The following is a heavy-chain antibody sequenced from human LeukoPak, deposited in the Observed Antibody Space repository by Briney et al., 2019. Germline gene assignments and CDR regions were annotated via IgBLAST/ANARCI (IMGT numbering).Heavy chain of an antibody. J-gene: IGHJ4*02. CDR2: IRYDGSNK. CDR3: AKDLVVVAAENLDY. V-gene: IGHV3-30*02. CDR1: GFTFSSYG. Sequence: GGSLRLSCAASGFTFSSYGMHWVRQAPGKGLEGVAFIRYDGSNKYYADSVKGRFTISRDNSKNTLYLQMNSLRAEDTAVYYCAKDLVVVAAENLDYWGQGTLVTVSS. D-gene: IGHD2-15*01.